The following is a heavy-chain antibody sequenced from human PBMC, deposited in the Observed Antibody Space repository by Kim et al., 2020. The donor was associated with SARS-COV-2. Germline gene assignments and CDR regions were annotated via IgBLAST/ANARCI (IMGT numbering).Heavy chain of an antibody. D-gene: IGHD1-26*01. Sequence: VGSLRLSCAASGFTFSSYGMHWVRQAPGKGLEWVAVISYDGSNKYYADSVKGRFTISRDNSKNTLYLQMNSLRAEDTAVYYCAKDRLLLRAYFDYWGQGT. CDR2: ISYDGSNK. V-gene: IGHV3-30*18. J-gene: IGHJ4*02. CDR3: AKDRLLLRAYFDY. CDR1: GFTFSSYG.